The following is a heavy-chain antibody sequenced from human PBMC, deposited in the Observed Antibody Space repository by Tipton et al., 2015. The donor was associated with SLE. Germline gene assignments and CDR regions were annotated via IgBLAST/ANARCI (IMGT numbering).Heavy chain of an antibody. CDR1: GSTFSSYS. J-gene: IGHJ4*02. CDR2: ISSSSSYT. V-gene: IGHV3-21*05. Sequence: SLRLSCAASGSTFSSYSMNWVRQAPGKGLEWVSYISSSSSYTNYADSVKGRFTISRDNAKNSLYLQMNSLRAEDTAVYYCARAPGYDFWSGYFGYWGQGTLVTVSS. CDR3: ARAPGYDFWSGYFGY. D-gene: IGHD3-3*01.